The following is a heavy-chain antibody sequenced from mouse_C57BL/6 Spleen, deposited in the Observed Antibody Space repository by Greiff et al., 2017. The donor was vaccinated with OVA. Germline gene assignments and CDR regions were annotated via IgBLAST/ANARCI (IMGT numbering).Heavy chain of an antibody. CDR1: GYSITSGYY. CDR3: ARKDYSNPAWFAY. Sequence: EVKLQESGPGLVKPSQSLSLTCSVTGYSITSGYYWTWIRQFPGNKLEWMGYISYDGSNNYNPSLKNRISITRDTSKNQFFLKLNSVTTEDTATYYCARKDYSNPAWFAYWGQGTLVTVSA. CDR2: ISYDGSN. J-gene: IGHJ3*01. V-gene: IGHV3-6*01. D-gene: IGHD2-5*01.